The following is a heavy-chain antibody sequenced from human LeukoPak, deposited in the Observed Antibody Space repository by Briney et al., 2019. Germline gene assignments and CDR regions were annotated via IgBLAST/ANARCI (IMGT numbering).Heavy chain of an antibody. Sequence: PSETLSLTCTVSGGSISSGGYYWSWIRQHPGKGLEWIGYIYYSGSTYYNPSLKGRVTISVDTSKNQFSLKLSSVTAADTAVYYCARDIPGEGAFDIWGQGTMVTVSS. V-gene: IGHV4-31*03. CDR2: IYYSGST. D-gene: IGHD3-16*01. CDR3: ARDIPGEGAFDI. J-gene: IGHJ3*02. CDR1: GGSISSGGYY.